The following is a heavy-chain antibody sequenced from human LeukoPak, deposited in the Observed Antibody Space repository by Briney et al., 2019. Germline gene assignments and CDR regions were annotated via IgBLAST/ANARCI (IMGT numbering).Heavy chain of an antibody. CDR1: GYSFNSYG. V-gene: IGHV1-18*01. CDR2: ISGYNGNT. Sequence: EASVKVSCKTSGYSFNSYGISWVRQAPGQGPEWMGWISGYNGNTNYAQKFQGRVTMTTDTSTSTVYMELRSLRSDDTAVYYCARDFHYYGSGSYYHAIDYWGQGTPVTVSS. CDR3: ARDFHYYGSGSYYHAIDY. D-gene: IGHD3-10*01. J-gene: IGHJ4*02.